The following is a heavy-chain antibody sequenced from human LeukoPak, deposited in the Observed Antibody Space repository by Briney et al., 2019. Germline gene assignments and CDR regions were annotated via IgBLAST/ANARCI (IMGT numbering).Heavy chain of an antibody. V-gene: IGHV3-23*01. CDR2: ISGSGDST. Sequence: GGSLRLSCAASGFTFSTYAMNWVRQAPGKGLEWVSAISGSGDSTYYADSVKGRFTISRDNSKNTLYLQMNSLRADDTAVYYCAKRTIAAAGTAGYWGQGTLVTVSS. D-gene: IGHD6-13*01. CDR3: AKRTIAAAGTAGY. J-gene: IGHJ4*02. CDR1: GFTFSTYA.